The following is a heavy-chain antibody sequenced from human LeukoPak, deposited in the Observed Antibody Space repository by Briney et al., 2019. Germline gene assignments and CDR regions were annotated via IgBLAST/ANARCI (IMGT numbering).Heavy chain of an antibody. CDR3: AREDAEKSDAFDI. J-gene: IGHJ3*02. V-gene: IGHV1-46*01. Sequence: ASVKVSCKAFGYTFTGYWMHWVRQAPGQGPEWMGVISPSGGSTIYAQKFKGRVTLTRDTSTSTVYMELSSLRSEDTAVYYCAREDAEKSDAFDIWGQGTMVTVSS. CDR2: ISPSGGST. D-gene: IGHD2-8*01. CDR1: GYTFTGYW.